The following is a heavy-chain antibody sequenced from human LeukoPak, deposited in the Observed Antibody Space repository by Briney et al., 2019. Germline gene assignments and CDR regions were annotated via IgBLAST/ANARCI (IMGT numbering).Heavy chain of an antibody. D-gene: IGHD3-3*01. V-gene: IGHV4-39*01. J-gene: IGHJ4*02. CDR3: ARQHYDFWTFDF. Sequence: PSETLSLTCTVSGGSISSSSYYWVWIRQPPGKGLEWIGSIYYSGSTYYNPSLMSRVTISVDTSKNQFSLKLSSVTAADTAVYYCARQHYDFWTFDFWGQGTLVTVSS. CDR2: IYYSGST. CDR1: GGSISSSSYY.